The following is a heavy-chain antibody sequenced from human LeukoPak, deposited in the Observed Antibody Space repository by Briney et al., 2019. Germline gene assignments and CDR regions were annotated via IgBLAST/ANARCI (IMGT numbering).Heavy chain of an antibody. CDR1: GYTFTGNY. CDR3: ARRAAAGTLGGYYMDV. CDR2: ISAYNGNT. Sequence: ASVKVSCKASGYTFTGNYMHWVRQAPGQGLEWMGWISAYNGNTNYAQKLQGRVTMTTDTSTRTAYMELRSLRSDDTAVYYCARRAAAGTLGGYYMDVWGKGTTVTVSS. D-gene: IGHD6-13*01. J-gene: IGHJ6*03. V-gene: IGHV1-18*04.